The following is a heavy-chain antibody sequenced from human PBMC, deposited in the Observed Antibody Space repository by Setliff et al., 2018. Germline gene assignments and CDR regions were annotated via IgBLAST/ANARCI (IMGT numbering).Heavy chain of an antibody. CDR2: IYYSGNSNYDT. Sequence: PSETLSLTCIVSGGSINSYYWNWIRQPPGKGLEWIGYIYYSGNSNYDTNYNPSLKSRVTISVDTSKNQFSLKLSSVTAADTAMYYCARVGTVANFDSWGQGIMVTVSS. D-gene: IGHD6-19*01. CDR1: GGSINSYY. CDR3: ARVGTVANFDS. J-gene: IGHJ4*02. V-gene: IGHV4-59*08.